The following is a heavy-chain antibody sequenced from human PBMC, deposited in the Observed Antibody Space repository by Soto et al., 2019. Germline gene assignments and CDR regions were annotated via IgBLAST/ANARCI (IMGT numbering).Heavy chain of an antibody. CDR1: GGTFSSYA. D-gene: IGHD3-10*01. CDR3: ARVPPLGLWFGETK. V-gene: IGHV1-18*01. Sequence: ASVKVSCKASGGTFSSYAINWVRQAPGQGLEWMGWISAYNGNTNYAQKLQGRVTMTTDTSTSTAYMELRSLRSDDTAVYYCARVPPLGLWFGETKWGQGTLVTVSS. J-gene: IGHJ4*02. CDR2: ISAYNGNT.